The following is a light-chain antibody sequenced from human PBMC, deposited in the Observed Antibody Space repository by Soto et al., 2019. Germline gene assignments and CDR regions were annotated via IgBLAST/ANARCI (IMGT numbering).Light chain of an antibody. V-gene: IGLV2-23*01. Sequence: SGLAKPASGSGSPGQSITIHCTRTSSDVGAYDAVSWYQQPPRKAPQVIIYRGTKRPSGVSTRFSGSVSGNTASLTVSGLQAEDEAEYFCCSSAPESTYVFGTGTKVTVL. CDR1: SSDVGAYDA. CDR2: RGT. J-gene: IGLJ1*01. CDR3: CSSAPESTYV.